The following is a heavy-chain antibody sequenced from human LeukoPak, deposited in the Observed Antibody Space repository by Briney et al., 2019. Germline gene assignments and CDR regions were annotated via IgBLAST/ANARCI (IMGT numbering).Heavy chain of an antibody. D-gene: IGHD3-3*01. CDR2: IRYDGSNK. Sequence: PGGSLRLSCAASGFTFSSYGMHWVRQAPGKGLEWVAFIRYDGSNKYYADSVKGRFTISRDNSKNTLYLQMNSLRAEDTAVYYCARVPLTIFGVVTYYFDYWGQGTLVTVSS. CDR1: GFTFSSYG. J-gene: IGHJ4*02. V-gene: IGHV3-30*02. CDR3: ARVPLTIFGVVTYYFDY.